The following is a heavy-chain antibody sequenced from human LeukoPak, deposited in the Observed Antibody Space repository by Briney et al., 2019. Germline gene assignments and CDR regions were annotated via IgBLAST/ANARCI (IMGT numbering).Heavy chain of an antibody. Sequence: GGSLRLSCAAFGFTFSSYWMSWVRQAPGKGLEWVANIKQDGSEKYYVDSVKGRFTISRDNAKNSLYLQMNSLRAEDTAVYYCARDYDFWSGRPGGSFDYWGQGTLVTVSS. CDR2: IKQDGSEK. CDR1: GFTFSSYW. V-gene: IGHV3-7*03. CDR3: ARDYDFWSGRPGGSFDY. D-gene: IGHD3-3*01. J-gene: IGHJ4*02.